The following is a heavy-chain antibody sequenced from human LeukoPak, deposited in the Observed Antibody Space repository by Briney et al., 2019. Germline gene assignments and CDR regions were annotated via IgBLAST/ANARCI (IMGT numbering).Heavy chain of an antibody. CDR1: GFTFSSYE. J-gene: IGHJ6*02. CDR3: ARRGAYYYYGMDV. V-gene: IGHV3-48*03. CDR2: ISSSGSTI. Sequence: GGSLRLSCAASGFTFSSYEMNRVRQAPGKGLEWVSYISSSGSTIYYADSVKGRFTISRDNAKNSLYLQMNSLRAEDTAVYCCARRGAYYYYGMDVWGQGTTVTVSS. D-gene: IGHD3-10*01.